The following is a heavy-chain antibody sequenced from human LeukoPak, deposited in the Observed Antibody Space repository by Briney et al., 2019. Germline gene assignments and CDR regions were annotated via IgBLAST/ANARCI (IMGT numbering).Heavy chain of an antibody. D-gene: IGHD3-22*01. Sequence: PGGSLRLSCAASGFTFSSYWMSWVRQAPGKGLEWVANIKQDGSEKYYVDSVKGRFTISRDNAKNSLYLQMNSLRAEDTAVYYCARDYYDSSGYRDPYYMDVWGKGATVTVSS. CDR2: IKQDGSEK. CDR3: ARDYYDSSGYRDPYYMDV. J-gene: IGHJ6*03. V-gene: IGHV3-7*01. CDR1: GFTFSSYW.